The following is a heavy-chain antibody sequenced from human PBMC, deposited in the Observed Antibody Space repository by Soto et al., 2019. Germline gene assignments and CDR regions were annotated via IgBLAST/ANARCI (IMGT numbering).Heavy chain of an antibody. D-gene: IGHD1-26*01. Sequence: PGGSLRLSCAASGFSFTNSWMHWVRQAPGQGLVWVARTNSDGFGANYADSVKGRFTFSRDNSKNTLYLQMNSLSAEDTAVYYCAFPRGGGFSLPFDYWGQGTLVTVSS. J-gene: IGHJ4*02. V-gene: IGHV3-74*01. CDR3: AFPRGGGFSLPFDY. CDR1: GFSFTNSW. CDR2: TNSDGFGA.